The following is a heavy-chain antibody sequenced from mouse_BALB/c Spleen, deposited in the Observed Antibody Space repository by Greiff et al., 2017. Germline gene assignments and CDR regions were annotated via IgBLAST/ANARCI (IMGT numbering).Heavy chain of an antibody. D-gene: IGHD1-1*01. V-gene: IGHV3-8*02. CDR3: ARYKGPYYGSGAWFAY. Sequence: EVQLQESGPSLVKPSQTLSLTCSVTGDSITSGYWNWIRKFPGNKLEYMGYISYSGSTYYNPSLKSRISITRDTSKNQYYLQLNSVTTEDTATYYCARYKGPYYGSGAWFAYWGQGTLVTVSA. CDR1: GDSITSGY. J-gene: IGHJ3*01. CDR2: ISYSGST.